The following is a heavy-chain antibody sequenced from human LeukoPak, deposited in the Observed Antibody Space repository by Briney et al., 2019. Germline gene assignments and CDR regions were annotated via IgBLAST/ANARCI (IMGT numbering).Heavy chain of an antibody. CDR2: IYYSGST. Sequence: PSETLSLTCTVSGGFVSSGSYYWSWIRQPPGKGLEWIGYIYYSGSTNYNPSLKSRVTISVDTSKNQFSLKLSSVTAADTAVYYCARDGYYDSSGYYYGLANYWGQGTLVTVSS. V-gene: IGHV4-61*01. CDR3: ARDGYYDSSGYYYGLANY. J-gene: IGHJ4*02. D-gene: IGHD3-22*01. CDR1: GGFVSSGSYY.